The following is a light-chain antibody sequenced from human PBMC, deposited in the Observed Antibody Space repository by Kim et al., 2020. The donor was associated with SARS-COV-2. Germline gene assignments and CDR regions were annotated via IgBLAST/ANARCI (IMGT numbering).Light chain of an antibody. CDR3: QQYRSSPRT. V-gene: IGKV3-20*01. J-gene: IGKJ1*01. CDR1: QSVSSSY. CDR2: GAS. Sequence: EIELTQSPCTLSLSLGERATLSCRASQSVSSSYLSWYQQKHGQTPSLLIYGASSRATGIPDRFSGSGSGADFTLTISRLEPEDFAVYYCQQYRSSPRTFGQGTK.